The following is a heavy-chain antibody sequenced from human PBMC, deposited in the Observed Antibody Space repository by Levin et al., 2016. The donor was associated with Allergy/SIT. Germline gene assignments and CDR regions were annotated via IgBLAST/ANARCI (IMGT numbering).Heavy chain of an antibody. J-gene: IGHJ6*02. D-gene: IGHD3-22*01. CDR2: IIPIFGTA. V-gene: IGHV1-69*01. CDR3: AIGCGPHYYDTPDYYYYGMDV. Sequence: VRQMPGKGLEWMGGIIPIFGTANYAQKFQGRVTITADESTSTAYMELSSLRSEDTAVYYCAIGCGPHYYDTPDYYYYGMDVWGQGTTVTVSS.